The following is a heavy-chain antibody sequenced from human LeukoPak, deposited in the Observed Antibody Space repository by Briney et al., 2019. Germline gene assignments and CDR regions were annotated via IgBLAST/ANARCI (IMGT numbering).Heavy chain of an antibody. Sequence: PGRSLRLSCTASGFTFGDHALSWVRQAPGKGLEWVGFIRSRAYGGTTEYAASVKSRFSISRDDSKGIAYLQMNSLKIEDTAVYYCMDVWGQGTTVIVSS. J-gene: IGHJ6*02. CDR3: MDV. V-gene: IGHV3-49*04. CDR1: GFTFGDHA. CDR2: IRSRAYGGTT.